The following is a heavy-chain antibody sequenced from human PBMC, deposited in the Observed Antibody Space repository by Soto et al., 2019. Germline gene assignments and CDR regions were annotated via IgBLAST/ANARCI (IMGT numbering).Heavy chain of an antibody. CDR1: GFTFSSYA. CDR3: AKDRRVYANGPNYFDY. J-gene: IGHJ4*02. Sequence: GGSLRLSCAASGFTFSSYAMSWVRQAPGKGLEWVSAISGSGGSTYYADSVKGRFTISRDNSKNTLYLQMNSLRAEDTAVYYCAKDRRVYANGPNYFDYWGQGTLVTVSS. V-gene: IGHV3-23*01. CDR2: ISGSGGST. D-gene: IGHD2-8*01.